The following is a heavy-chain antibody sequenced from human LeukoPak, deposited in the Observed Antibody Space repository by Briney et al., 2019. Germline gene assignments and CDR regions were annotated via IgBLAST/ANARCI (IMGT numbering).Heavy chain of an antibody. V-gene: IGHV1-69*13. CDR3: AKDLMTRNIVVVPAAGFDP. J-gene: IGHJ5*02. CDR2: IIPIFGTA. D-gene: IGHD2-2*01. CDR1: GGTFSSYA. Sequence: GASVKVSCKASGGTFSSYAISWVRQAPGQGLEWMGGIIPIFGTANYAQKFQGRVTITADESTSTAYMELSSLRSEDTAVYYCAKDLMTRNIVVVPAAGFDPWGQGTLVTVSS.